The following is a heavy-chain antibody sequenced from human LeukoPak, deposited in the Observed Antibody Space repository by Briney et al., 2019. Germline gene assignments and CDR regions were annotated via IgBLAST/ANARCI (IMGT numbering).Heavy chain of an antibody. V-gene: IGHV4-39*01. CDR1: GGSISSSSYY. J-gene: IGHJ6*03. CDR3: AKADIVVVPAAAHSNYYYYYMDV. D-gene: IGHD2-2*01. CDR2: IYYSGST. Sequence: SETLSLTRTVSGGSISSSSYYWGWIRQPPGKGLEWIGSIYYSGSTYYNPSLKSRVTISVDTSKNQFSLKLSSVTAADTAVYYCAKADIVVVPAAAHSNYYYYYMDVWGKGTTVTISS.